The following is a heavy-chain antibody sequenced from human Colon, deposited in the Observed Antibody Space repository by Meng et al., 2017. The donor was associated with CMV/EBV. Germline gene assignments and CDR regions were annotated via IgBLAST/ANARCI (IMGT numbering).Heavy chain of an antibody. CDR1: GLIFGNFA. CDR2: ISGSGTTA. CDR3: ATRGQAPAN. Sequence: GGSLKISCAASGLIFGNFAMSWVRQAPGKGLEWVSIISGSGTTAYYADSVKGRFSISRDNSKNMVHLQMNSLRVEDTAIYYCATRGQAPANWGQGTLVTVSS. J-gene: IGHJ4*02. V-gene: IGHV3-23*01.